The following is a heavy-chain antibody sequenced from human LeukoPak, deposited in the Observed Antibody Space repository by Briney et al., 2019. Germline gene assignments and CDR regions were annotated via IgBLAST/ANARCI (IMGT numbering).Heavy chain of an antibody. Sequence: ASVTVSCKASGGTFSSYAISWVRQAPGQGLEWMGWISAYNGNTNYAQKLQGRATLTTDTSTSTAYMELRSLRSDDTAVYYCARHFYGSGTYYHFDYWGQGTLVTVSS. CDR1: GGTFSSYA. D-gene: IGHD3-10*01. CDR2: ISAYNGNT. CDR3: ARHFYGSGTYYHFDY. J-gene: IGHJ4*02. V-gene: IGHV1-18*01.